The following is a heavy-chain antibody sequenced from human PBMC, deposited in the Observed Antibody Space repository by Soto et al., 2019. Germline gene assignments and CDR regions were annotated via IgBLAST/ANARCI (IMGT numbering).Heavy chain of an antibody. CDR2: IIPIFGTA. Sequence: QVQLVQSGAEVKKPGSSVKVSCKASGGTFSSYAISWVRQAPGQGLEWIGGIIPIFGTANYAQNLQGRVTITADESTSTASMELSSLTSEDTDVYYCARSNPSRYGDYGFDWGQGTLVTVS. CDR3: ARSNPSRYGDYGFD. D-gene: IGHD4-17*01. V-gene: IGHV1-69*12. J-gene: IGHJ4*02. CDR1: GGTFSSYA.